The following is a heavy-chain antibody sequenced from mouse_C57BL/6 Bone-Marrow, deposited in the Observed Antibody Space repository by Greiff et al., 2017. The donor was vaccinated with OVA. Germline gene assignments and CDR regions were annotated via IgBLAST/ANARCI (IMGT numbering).Heavy chain of an antibody. D-gene: IGHD2-5*01. J-gene: IGHJ3*01. CDR2: IDPSDSYT. CDR1: GYTFTSYW. Sequence: VKLQQPGAELVRPGTSVKLSCKASGYTFTSYWMHWVKQRPGQGLEWIGVIDPSDSYTNYNQKFKGKATLTVDTSSSTAYMQLSSLTSEDSAVYYCARRVYSNYNTGFAYWGQGTLVTVSA. V-gene: IGHV1-59*01. CDR3: ARRVYSNYNTGFAY.